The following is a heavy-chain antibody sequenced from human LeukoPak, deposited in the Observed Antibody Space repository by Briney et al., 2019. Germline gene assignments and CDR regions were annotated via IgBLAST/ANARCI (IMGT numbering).Heavy chain of an antibody. CDR3: VRGRYYHDSTGFLY. J-gene: IGHJ4*02. V-gene: IGHV4-59*08. CDR2: IYYSGST. Sequence: SETLSLTCTVSGDSISNYYGSWIRQPPGKGLEWIGHIYYSGSTNYNPCLKSRATMSVDTSKNQFSLRLSSVTAADTAVYYCVRGRYYHDSTGFLYWGQGTLVTVSS. CDR1: GDSISNYY. D-gene: IGHD3-22*01.